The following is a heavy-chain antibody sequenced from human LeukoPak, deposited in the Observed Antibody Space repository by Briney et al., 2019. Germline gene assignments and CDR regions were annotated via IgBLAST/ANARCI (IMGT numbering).Heavy chain of an antibody. CDR2: IQQDGSEK. CDR3: ARDHPLIPIIAAAGSHFDY. D-gene: IGHD6-13*01. CDR1: GFTFGTYW. J-gene: IGHJ4*02. V-gene: IGHV3-7*01. Sequence: QPGGSLRLSCAASGFTFGTYWMTWVRQAPGKGLEWVANIQQDGSEKYYVDSVLGRFTISRDNAKNSLYLQMNRLRAEDTAVYYCARDHPLIPIIAAAGSHFDYWGQGTLVTVSS.